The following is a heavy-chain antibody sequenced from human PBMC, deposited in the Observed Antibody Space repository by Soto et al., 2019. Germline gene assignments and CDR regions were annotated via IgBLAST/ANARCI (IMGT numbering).Heavy chain of an antibody. D-gene: IGHD2-2*02. CDR1: GYTLTELS. J-gene: IGHJ2*01. V-gene: IGHV1-24*01. Sequence: QVQLVQSGAEVKKPGASVKVSCKVSGYTLTELSMHWVRQAPGKGLEWMGGFDPEDGETIYAQKFQGRVTMTEDTSTDTAYMELSRLRFDDTAVYYCARGKEIPDYWNFDLWGRGTLVTVSS. CDR2: FDPEDGET. CDR3: ARGKEIPDYWNFDL.